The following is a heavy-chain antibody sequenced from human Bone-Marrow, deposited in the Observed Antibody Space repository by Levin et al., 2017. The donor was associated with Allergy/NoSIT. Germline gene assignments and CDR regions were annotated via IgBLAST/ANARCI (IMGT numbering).Heavy chain of an antibody. D-gene: IGHD3-16*01. CDR3: ARDLGDWKPLGAFDF. J-gene: IGHJ3*01. CDR1: DFTFNNYW. CDR2: INSDGITT. Sequence: GGSLRLSCAASDFTFNNYWMQWVRQAPGKGLVWVARINSDGITTTYADSVKGRFTISRDNARDTLYLQMNSLRAEDTAIYFCARDLGDWKPLGAFDFWGRGTLVAVSS. V-gene: IGHV3-74*03.